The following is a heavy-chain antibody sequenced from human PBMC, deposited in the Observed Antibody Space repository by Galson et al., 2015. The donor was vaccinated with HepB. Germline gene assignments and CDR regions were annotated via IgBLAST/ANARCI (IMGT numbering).Heavy chain of an antibody. Sequence: ETLSLTCTVSGGSISSSSYYWGWIRQPPGKGLEWIGSIYYSGSTYYNPSLKSRVTISVDTSKNQFSLKLSSVTAADTAVYYCARVLGTSSGLSPPSDAFDIWAQGTMVTVSS. CDR1: GGSISSSSYY. J-gene: IGHJ3*02. CDR2: IYYSGST. V-gene: IGHV4-39*07. CDR3: ARVLGTSSGLSPPSDAFDI. D-gene: IGHD3-22*01.